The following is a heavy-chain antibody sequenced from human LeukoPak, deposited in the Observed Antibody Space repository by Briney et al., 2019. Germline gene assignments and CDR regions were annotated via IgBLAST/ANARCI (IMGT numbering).Heavy chain of an antibody. CDR1: GYSFTSYW. Sequence: GESLKISCKGSGYSFTSYWISWVRQMPGKGLEWMGRIDPSDSYTNYSPSFQGHVTISADKSISTAYLQWSSLKASDTAMYYCARPEGDDILTGYYLPMYYFDYWGQGTLVTVSS. CDR3: ARPEGDDILTGYYLPMYYFDY. D-gene: IGHD3-9*01. V-gene: IGHV5-10-1*01. CDR2: IDPSDSYT. J-gene: IGHJ4*02.